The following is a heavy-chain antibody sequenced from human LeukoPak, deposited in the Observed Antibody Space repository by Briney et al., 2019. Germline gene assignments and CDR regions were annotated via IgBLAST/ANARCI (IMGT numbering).Heavy chain of an antibody. V-gene: IGHV1-8*01. CDR3: ARAVDSSSWYTSFDP. CDR1: GYTFTSYD. J-gene: IGHJ5*02. D-gene: IGHD6-13*01. CDR2: MNPNSGNT. Sequence: ASVKVSCKASGYTFTSYDINWVQQATGQGLEWMGWMNPNSGNTGYAQKFQGRLTMTRNTSISTAYMELSSLRSEDTAVYYCARAVDSSSWYTSFDPWGQGTLVTVSS.